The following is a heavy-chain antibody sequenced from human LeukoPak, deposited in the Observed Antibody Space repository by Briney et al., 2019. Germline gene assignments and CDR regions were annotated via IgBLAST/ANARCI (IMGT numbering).Heavy chain of an antibody. V-gene: IGHV1-18*01. CDR2: ISAYNGNT. J-gene: IGHJ4*02. D-gene: IGHD5-18*01. CDR3: ARVGYSYGTQLWSRSGYFDH. CDR1: GYTFTSYG. Sequence: GASVKVSCKASGYTFTSYGISWVRQAPGQGLEWMGWISAYNGNTNYAQKLQGRVTMTTDTSTSTAYMELRSLRSDDTAVYYCARVGYSYGTQLWSRSGYFDHWGQGTLVTVSS.